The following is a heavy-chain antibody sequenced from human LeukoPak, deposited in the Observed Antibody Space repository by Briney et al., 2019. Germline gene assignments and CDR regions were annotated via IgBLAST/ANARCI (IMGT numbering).Heavy chain of an antibody. J-gene: IGHJ4*02. D-gene: IGHD5-18*01. V-gene: IGHV3-53*01. CDR3: ARDLGYSYRLDY. CDR2: IYSGGSI. Sequence: GGSLRLSCAASGFTVSSNYMSWVRQAPGKGLEWVSVIYSGGSIYYADSVKGRFTISRDNAKNSLYLQMNSLRAEDTAVYYCARDLGYSYRLDYWGQGTLVTVSS. CDR1: GFTVSSNY.